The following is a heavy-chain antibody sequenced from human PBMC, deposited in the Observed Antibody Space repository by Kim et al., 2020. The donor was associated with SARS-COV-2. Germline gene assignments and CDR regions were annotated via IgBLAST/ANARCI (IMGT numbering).Heavy chain of an antibody. V-gene: IGHV1-2*06. D-gene: IGHD3-3*02. CDR3: VRDAALIIDTNVEWFDH. CDR2: INPNTGDT. CDR1: GYTFIDYN. J-gene: IGHJ5*02. Sequence: ASVKVSCKASGYTFIDYNIHWVRQAPGRGLEWMGRINPNTGDTNYAQNFRGRVTMTRATSISTAYMDLGSLRSDDTAVFYCVRDAALIIDTNVEWFDHWGQGTLVTVSS.